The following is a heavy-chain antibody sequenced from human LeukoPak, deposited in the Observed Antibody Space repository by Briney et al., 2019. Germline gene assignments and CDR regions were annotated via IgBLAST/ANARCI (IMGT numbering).Heavy chain of an antibody. V-gene: IGHV3-74*01. CDR3: ARALYCSAGSCYSGPDY. Sequence: GGSLRLSCAASGFTFSSYWMHWVRHAPGKGLVWVSRINSDGSSTSYADSVKGRFTISRDNAKNTLYLQMNSLRAEDTAVYYCARALYCSAGSCYSGPDYWGQGTLVTVSS. J-gene: IGHJ4*02. CDR1: GFTFSSYW. D-gene: IGHD2-15*01. CDR2: INSDGSST.